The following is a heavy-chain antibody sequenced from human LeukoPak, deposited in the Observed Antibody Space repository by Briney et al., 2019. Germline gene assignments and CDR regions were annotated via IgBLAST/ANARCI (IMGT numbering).Heavy chain of an antibody. CDR2: VSAGGGTT. V-gene: IGHV3-43*02. J-gene: IGHJ4*02. CDR1: GFTFNDCA. Sequence: GGSLRLSCAASGFTFNDCAMHWVRQPPGKGLEWVSVVSAGGGTTFYADSVKGRFIISRDNTKTSLYLQMNSLRTEDTALYYCAKDLSGDGYNWGIFDYWAQGTPVTVSS. D-gene: IGHD5-24*01. CDR3: AKDLSGDGYNWGIFDY.